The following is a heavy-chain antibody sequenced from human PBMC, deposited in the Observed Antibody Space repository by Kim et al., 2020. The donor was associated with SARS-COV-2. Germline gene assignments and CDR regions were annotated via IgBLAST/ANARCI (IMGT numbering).Heavy chain of an antibody. D-gene: IGHD3-10*01. J-gene: IGHJ6*02. CDR3: ARHITTTMDV. Sequence: GGSLRLSCAASVITFSNYWMHWVRQAPGKGPVWVSYIVSDGSRTSYADSVKGRFTISRDNAKNTLYLQMNSLRAEDTAVYYCARHITTTMDVWGQGTTVTVSS. CDR1: VITFSNYW. V-gene: IGHV3-74*01. CDR2: IVSDGSRT.